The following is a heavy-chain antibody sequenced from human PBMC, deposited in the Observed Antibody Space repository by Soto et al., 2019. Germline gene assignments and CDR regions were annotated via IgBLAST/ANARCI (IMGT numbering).Heavy chain of an antibody. CDR3: AKDMSARSDSWLNWFDP. CDR2: ISWKSGTI. CDR1: GFTFDDYV. D-gene: IGHD2-2*01. J-gene: IGHJ5*02. Sequence: EVQLVESGGGLVQPGGSLRLSCAASGFTFDDYVMHWVRQATGKGLEWVSGISWKSGTIGYADSVQGRFTISRDNAKNSLYLQMSSLRTEDTAFYYCAKDMSARSDSWLNWFDPWGQGTLVTVSS. V-gene: IGHV3-9*01.